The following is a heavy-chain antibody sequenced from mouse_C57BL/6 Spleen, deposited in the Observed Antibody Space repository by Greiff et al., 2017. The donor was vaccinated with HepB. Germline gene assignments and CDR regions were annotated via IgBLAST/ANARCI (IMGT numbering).Heavy chain of an antibody. J-gene: IGHJ4*01. CDR2: ISSGGSYT. D-gene: IGHD1-1*01. CDR1: GFTFSSYG. Sequence: EVKLMESGGDLVKPGGSLKLSCAASGFTFSSYGMSWVRQTPDKRLEWVATISSGGSYTYYPDSVKGRFTISRDNAKNTLYLQMSSLKSEDTAMYYCARHYGSSWAIGYWGQGTSVTVSS. CDR3: ARHYGSSWAIGY. V-gene: IGHV5-6*01.